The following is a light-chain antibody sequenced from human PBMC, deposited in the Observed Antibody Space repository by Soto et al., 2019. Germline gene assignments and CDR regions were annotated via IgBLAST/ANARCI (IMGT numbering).Light chain of an antibody. Sequence: EIVLTQSTATLSLSPGERATLSCRASQSVSIYLAWYQQKPGQAPRLLIYDTSNRATGIPARFSGSGSGTDFTLTISSLEPEDFAVYYCQQRINWPRTFGQGTKLEIK. V-gene: IGKV3-11*01. CDR1: QSVSIY. CDR2: DTS. J-gene: IGKJ2*01. CDR3: QQRINWPRT.